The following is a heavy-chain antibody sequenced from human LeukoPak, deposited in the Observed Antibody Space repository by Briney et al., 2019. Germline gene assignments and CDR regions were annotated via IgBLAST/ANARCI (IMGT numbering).Heavy chain of an antibody. D-gene: IGHD2-15*01. CDR3: ARLYCNGGSCYGKYYFDY. Sequence: GGSLRLSCAASGFTFSRSAMEWVRQAPGKGLEWVSSISGSSDYIYYADSVKGRFTISRDNTKNSVSLQMNSLRAEDTAVYYCARLYCNGGSCYGKYYFDYWGQGALVTVSS. CDR1: GFTFSRSA. V-gene: IGHV3-21*01. J-gene: IGHJ4*02. CDR2: ISGSSDYI.